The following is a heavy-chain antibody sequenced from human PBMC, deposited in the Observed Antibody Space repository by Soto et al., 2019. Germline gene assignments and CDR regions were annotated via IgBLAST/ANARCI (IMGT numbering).Heavy chain of an antibody. CDR1: GGSFSGYY. J-gene: IGHJ5*02. CDR3: ARGGPQGVRVPFDP. D-gene: IGHD3-10*01. V-gene: IGHV4-34*01. CDR2: INHSGST. Sequence: QVQLQQWGAGLLKPSETLSLTCAVYGGSFSGYYWSWIRQPPGKGLEWIGEINHSGSTNYNPSLKSRVTISVDTSKNQFSLKLSSVTAADTAVYYCARGGPQGVRVPFDPWGQGTLVTVSS.